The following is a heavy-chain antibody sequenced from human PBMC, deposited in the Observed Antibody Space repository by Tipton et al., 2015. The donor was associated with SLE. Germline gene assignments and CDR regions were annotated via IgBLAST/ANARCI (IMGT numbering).Heavy chain of an antibody. J-gene: IGHJ5*02. V-gene: IGHV4-61*02. D-gene: IGHD2-8*01. Sequence: TLSLTCTVSGGSINSDTYYWNWIRQPAGKGLEWIGRIYSSGSTSYNPSLKSRVTISVDTSKNQFSLKLSSVTAADTAVYYCARHDTNYGRNWFDPWGQGTLVTVSS. CDR2: IYSSGST. CDR3: ARHDTNYGRNWFDP. CDR1: GGSINSDTYY.